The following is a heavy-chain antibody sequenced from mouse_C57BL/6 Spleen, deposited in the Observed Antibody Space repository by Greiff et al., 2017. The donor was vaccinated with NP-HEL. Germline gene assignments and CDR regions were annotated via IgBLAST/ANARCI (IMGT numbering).Heavy chain of an antibody. Sequence: VQLQQSGAELMKPGASVKLSCKATGYTFTGYWIEWVKQRPGHGLEWIGEILPGSGSTNYNEKFKGKATFTEDKSSNTAYMQLSSLTTEDSAIYYCARPEADYSNYRTAWFAYWGQGTLVTVSA. CDR3: ARPEADYSNYRTAWFAY. J-gene: IGHJ3*01. CDR1: GYTFTGYW. CDR2: ILPGSGST. D-gene: IGHD2-5*01. V-gene: IGHV1-9*01.